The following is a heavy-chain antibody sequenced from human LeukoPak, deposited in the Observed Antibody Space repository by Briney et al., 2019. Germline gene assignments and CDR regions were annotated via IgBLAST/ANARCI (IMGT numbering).Heavy chain of an antibody. V-gene: IGHV1-8*01. D-gene: IGHD6-13*01. CDR3: ARAGSYSSSWYFYYYYYMDV. CDR1: GYTFTSYD. J-gene: IGHJ6*03. CDR2: MNPNSGNT. Sequence: ASVKVSCKASGYTFTSYDINWVRQATGQGLEWMGWMNPNSGNTGYAQKFQGRVTMTRNTSISTAYMELSSLRSEDTAVYYCARAGSYSSSWYFYYYYYMDVWAKGPRSPSP.